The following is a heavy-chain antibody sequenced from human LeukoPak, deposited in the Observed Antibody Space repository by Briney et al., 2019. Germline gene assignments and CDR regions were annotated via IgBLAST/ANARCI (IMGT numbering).Heavy chain of an antibody. D-gene: IGHD6-19*01. V-gene: IGHV4-4*08. CDR2: INSSGTT. CDR3: ARGQQWLALDS. J-gene: IGHJ4*02. Sequence: SETLSLTCTVSGGSISSYYWSWIRQPPGKGLEWIGIINSSGTTNYHPSLKSRVTISEDTSKNHFYLTLSSVTGADTAVYYCARGQQWLALDSWGQGTLVTVSS. CDR1: GGSISSYY.